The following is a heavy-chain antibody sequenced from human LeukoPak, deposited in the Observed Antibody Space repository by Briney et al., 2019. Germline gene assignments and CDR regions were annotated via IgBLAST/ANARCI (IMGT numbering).Heavy chain of an antibody. CDR2: IYYSGST. CDR1: GGSISSYY. D-gene: IGHD3-10*01. Sequence: PSETLSLTCTVSGGSISSYYWSWIRQPPGKGLEWIGYIYYSGSTTYNPSLKSRRTISVDTSKNQFSLKLSSVTAADTAVYYCARVRGAAFDIWGQGTMVTVSS. CDR3: ARVRGAAFDI. V-gene: IGHV4-59*01. J-gene: IGHJ3*02.